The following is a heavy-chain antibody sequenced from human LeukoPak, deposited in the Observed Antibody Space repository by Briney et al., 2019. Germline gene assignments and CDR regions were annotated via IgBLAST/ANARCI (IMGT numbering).Heavy chain of an antibody. CDR1: GYSFTNYW. D-gene: IGHD3-22*01. Sequence: GESLKVSCKGSGYSFTNYWIGWVRQMPGKGLECMGIIYPGDSDTKYSPSFQGQVTISVDKSINTAYLQWSSLKASDTAMYYCARDNNGYSLFDVWGRGTLVTVSS. CDR3: ARDNNGYSLFDV. V-gene: IGHV5-51*01. CDR2: IYPGDSDT. J-gene: IGHJ2*01.